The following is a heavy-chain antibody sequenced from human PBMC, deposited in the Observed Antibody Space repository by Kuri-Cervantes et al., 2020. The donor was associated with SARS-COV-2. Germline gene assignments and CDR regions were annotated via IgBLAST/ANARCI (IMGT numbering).Heavy chain of an antibody. J-gene: IGHJ4*02. V-gene: IGHV3-23*01. CDR1: GFSFSNFA. CDR2: ISGNADFT. CDR3: ARDRYSSSCFDY. D-gene: IGHD6-13*01. Sequence: GESLKISCAASGFSFSNFAMNWVRQAPGKGLEWVSLISGNADFTYYADSVKGRFTISRDNSKNTLYLQMNSLRAEDTAVYYCARDRYSSSCFDYWGQGTLVTVSS.